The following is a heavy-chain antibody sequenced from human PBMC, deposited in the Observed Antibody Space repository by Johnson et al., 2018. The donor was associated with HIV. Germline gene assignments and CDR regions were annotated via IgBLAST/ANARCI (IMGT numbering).Heavy chain of an antibody. CDR3: ARARSSGQGAFDI. V-gene: IGHV3-30-3*01. Sequence: QVQLVESGGGVVQPGRSLRLSCAASGFTFSSYAMHWVRQAPGKGLEWVAVISYDGSNKYYADSVKGRFTISRDNAKNSLYLQMNSLRAEDTAVYYCARARSSGQGAFDIWGQGTMVTVSS. J-gene: IGHJ3*02. CDR1: GFTFSSYA. CDR2: ISYDGSNK. D-gene: IGHD6-19*01.